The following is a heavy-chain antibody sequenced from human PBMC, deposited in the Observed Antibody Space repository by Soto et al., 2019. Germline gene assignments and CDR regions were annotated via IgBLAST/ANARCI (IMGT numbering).Heavy chain of an antibody. Sequence: QVQLVQSGAEVKKPGSSVKVSCKASGGTFSSYGISWVRQAPGQGLEWMGGIIPIIGTANYAQKFQGRVTITADESTSTAYMELSSLRSEDTAVYYWARPTYYDFWSGYQTGYYYYGMDVWGQGTTVTVSS. CDR3: ARPTYYDFWSGYQTGYYYYGMDV. D-gene: IGHD3-3*01. J-gene: IGHJ6*02. V-gene: IGHV1-69*12. CDR1: GGTFSSYG. CDR2: IIPIIGTA.